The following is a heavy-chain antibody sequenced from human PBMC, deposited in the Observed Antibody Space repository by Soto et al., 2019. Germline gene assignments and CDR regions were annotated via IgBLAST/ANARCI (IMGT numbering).Heavy chain of an antibody. CDR2: IYSGGNT. V-gene: IGHV3-53*03. D-gene: IGHD1-26*01. CDR1: GFTVSTNY. J-gene: IGHJ4*02. CDR3: ARASGSRAFDN. Sequence: EVQLVESGGTLIQPGGSLRLSCAASGFTVSTNYVRWVRQPPGKGLEWVSVIYSGGNTYYADSVKGRFTISRDSSKNTVDLQMNSLRAEDTAVYFCARASGSRAFDNWGQGTLVTVSS.